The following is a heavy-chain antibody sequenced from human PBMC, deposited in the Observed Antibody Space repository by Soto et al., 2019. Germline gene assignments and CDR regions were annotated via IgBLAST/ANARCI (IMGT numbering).Heavy chain of an antibody. V-gene: IGHV1-18*01. J-gene: IGHJ1*01. Sequence: GASVKVSCKASGYSFTSYGFSCVRQAPGQGPEWMGWISSHNHNTKYAQKLQGRVTMTTDTSTSTAYMELRSLRSDDTAVYYCARDIVFEDSSGNLPGYWGQGTLVTVSS. CDR3: ARDIVFEDSSGNLPGY. D-gene: IGHD3-22*01. CDR1: GYSFTSYG. CDR2: ISSHNHNT.